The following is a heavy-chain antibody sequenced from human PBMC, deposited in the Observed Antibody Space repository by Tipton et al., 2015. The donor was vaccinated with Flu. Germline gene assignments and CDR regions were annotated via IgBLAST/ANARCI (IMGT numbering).Heavy chain of an antibody. D-gene: IGHD3-10*02. V-gene: IGHV4-38-2*01. CDR3: ARHTGDSVRGVIDY. Sequence: TLSLTCSVSGDSIGSPYFWGWIRKPPGGGLEWIGNVHRSGNGYYNPSLKSRVSISVDTSKNQFSLELTSVTAADTAVYYCARHTGDSVRGVIDYWGQGTLVTVSS. J-gene: IGHJ4*02. CDR2: VHRSGNG. CDR1: GDSIGSPYF.